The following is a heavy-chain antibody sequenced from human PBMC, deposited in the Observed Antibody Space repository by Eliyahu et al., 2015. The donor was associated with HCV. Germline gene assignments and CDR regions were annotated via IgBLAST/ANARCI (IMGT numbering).Heavy chain of an antibody. Sequence: QVQLVQSGAEVKKPGSSVKXSCXASXGTXXSYXISWVRXAPGQGLEWMGGIIPIFGTANYXQKFQGRVTITADESTSTAYMELSSLRSEDTAVYYCARETLGVWSGYPYFDYWGQGTLVTVSS. CDR3: ARETLGVWSGYPYFDY. D-gene: IGHD3-3*01. J-gene: IGHJ4*02. CDR2: IIPIFGTA. CDR1: XGTXXSYX. V-gene: IGHV1-69*01.